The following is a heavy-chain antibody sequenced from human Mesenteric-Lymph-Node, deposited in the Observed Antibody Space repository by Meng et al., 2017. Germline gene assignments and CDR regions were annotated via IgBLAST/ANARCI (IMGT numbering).Heavy chain of an antibody. CDR3: ARGSVIAQREDAFDI. J-gene: IGHJ3*02. Sequence: ASVKVSCKASGYTFTSYYMHWVRQAPGQGLEWMGIINPSGGSTSYAQKFQGRVTMTRDTSTSTVYMELSSLRAEDTAVYYCARGSVIAQREDAFDIWGQGTMVTVSS. CDR1: GYTFTSYY. V-gene: IGHV1-46*01. D-gene: IGHD2-21*01. CDR2: INPSGGST.